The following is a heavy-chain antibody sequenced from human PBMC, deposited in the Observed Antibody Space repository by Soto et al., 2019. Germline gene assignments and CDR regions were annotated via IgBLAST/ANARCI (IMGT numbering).Heavy chain of an antibody. D-gene: IGHD3-9*01. J-gene: IGHJ6*02. CDR3: ARVHLTGYPYRSYYYYGMDV. CDR1: GGSISSYY. V-gene: IGHV4-34*01. Sequence: PSETLSLTCTVSGGSISSYYWSWIRQPPGKGLEWIGEINHSGSTNYNPSLKSRVTISVDTSKNQFSLKLSSVTAADTAVYYCARVHLTGYPYRSYYYYGMDVWGQGTTVTVSS. CDR2: INHSGST.